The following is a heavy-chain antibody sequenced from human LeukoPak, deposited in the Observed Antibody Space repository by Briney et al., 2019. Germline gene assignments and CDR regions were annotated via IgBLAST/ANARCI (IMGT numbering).Heavy chain of an antibody. CDR3: ARDVHHSDITGKGVVDL. CDR1: AYTFTGYY. J-gene: IGHJ3*01. D-gene: IGHD3-16*01. V-gene: IGHV1-2*02. CDR2: FNPNRGGT. Sequence: GASVKLCCSAAAYTFTGYYNYWVRQAPGQGLEWMGWFNPNRGGTNYAQKFQGRVTMTRDKSISTAYMELSRLRSDDTAVYYCARDVHHSDITGKGVVDLWGEGPMVTVSS.